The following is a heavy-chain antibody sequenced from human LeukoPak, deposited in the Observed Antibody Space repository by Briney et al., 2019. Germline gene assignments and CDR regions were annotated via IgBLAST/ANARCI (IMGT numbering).Heavy chain of an antibody. CDR3: AREAVAGSFDY. CDR2: IYSGGST. Sequence: PGGSLRLSCAASGFTVSSNYMSWVRQAPGKGLEWVSVIYSGGSTYYADSVKGRFTISRDNSKNTLYLQMNSLRAEDTAVYYSAREAVAGSFDYWGQGTLVTVSS. V-gene: IGHV3-53*01. J-gene: IGHJ4*02. D-gene: IGHD6-19*01. CDR1: GFTVSSNY.